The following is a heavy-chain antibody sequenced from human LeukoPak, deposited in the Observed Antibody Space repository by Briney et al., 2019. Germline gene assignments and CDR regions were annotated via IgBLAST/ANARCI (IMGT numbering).Heavy chain of an antibody. J-gene: IGHJ2*01. Sequence: SETLSLTCAVYGRSFSGYYWSWIRQPPGKGLEWIGEINHSGSTNYNPSLKSRVTISVDTSKNQFSLKLSSVTAADTAVYYCARESTVTRYFDLWGRGTLVTVSS. CDR2: INHSGST. D-gene: IGHD4-17*01. CDR1: GRSFSGYY. CDR3: ARESTVTRYFDL. V-gene: IGHV4-34*01.